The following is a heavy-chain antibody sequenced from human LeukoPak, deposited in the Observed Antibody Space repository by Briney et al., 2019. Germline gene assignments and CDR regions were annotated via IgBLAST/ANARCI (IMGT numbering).Heavy chain of an antibody. Sequence: LPGGSLRLSCAASGFTFNNYGMSWVRQAPGKGLEWVSAISGNGANTFYADSVHGRFTISRDNSKNTLYLQMNSLRAEDTAVYYCANPPTVNKIRFESWGQGTLVTVSS. CDR3: ANPPTVNKIRFES. CDR1: GFTFNNYG. D-gene: IGHD4-17*01. CDR2: ISGNGANT. V-gene: IGHV3-23*01. J-gene: IGHJ5*01.